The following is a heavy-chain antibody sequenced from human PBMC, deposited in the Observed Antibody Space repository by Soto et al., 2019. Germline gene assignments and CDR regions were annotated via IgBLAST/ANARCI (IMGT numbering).Heavy chain of an antibody. CDR1: GFTFNTYG. D-gene: IGHD2-2*02. CDR2: ISYDGSEK. CDR3: AKSPNFYCSSPNCYKYYFDH. Sequence: CPRLSCAASGFTFNTYGMHWVRQAPGKGLEWVAVISYDGSEKYYVDSVKGRFTISKDNSKSALYLQMNSLRPEDTAVYYCAKSPNFYCSSPNCYKYYFDHWGQGTRVTVYS. V-gene: IGHV3-30*18. J-gene: IGHJ4*02.